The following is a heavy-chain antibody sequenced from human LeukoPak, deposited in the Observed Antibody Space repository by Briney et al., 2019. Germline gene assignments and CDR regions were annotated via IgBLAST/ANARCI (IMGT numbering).Heavy chain of an antibody. V-gene: IGHV5-51*01. J-gene: IGHJ6*02. D-gene: IGHD6-13*01. CDR1: GYRFNAYW. CDR3: ARQGAAADYGMDV. CDR2: IYPDDSDT. Sequence: KSGESLKISCKGSGYRFNAYWIAWVRQMPGKGLEWMGIIYPDDSDTRYSPSFQGQVTISADKSVRTAYLQWSSLKASDTAMYYCARQGAAADYGMDVWGQGTTVTVSS.